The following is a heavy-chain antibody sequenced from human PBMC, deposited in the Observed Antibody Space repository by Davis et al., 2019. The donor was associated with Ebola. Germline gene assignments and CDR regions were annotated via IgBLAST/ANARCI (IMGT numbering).Heavy chain of an antibody. V-gene: IGHV1-18*01. CDR3: ARAITMIVAESWFDP. CDR1: GYTFTDFA. D-gene: IGHD3-22*01. Sequence: AASVKVSCKASGYTFTDFAFSWVRQAPGQGLEWVGWISAYNGDTNYAQKLQGRVTMTTDTSTSTAYMELRSLRSDDTAVYYCARAITMIVAESWFDPWGQGTLVTVSS. J-gene: IGHJ5*02. CDR2: ISAYNGDT.